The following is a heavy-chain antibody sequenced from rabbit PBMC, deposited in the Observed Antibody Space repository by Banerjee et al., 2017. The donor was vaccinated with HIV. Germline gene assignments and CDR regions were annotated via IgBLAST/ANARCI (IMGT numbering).Heavy chain of an antibody. CDR1: GFSFSNRDY. CDR2: IYAGSSGRT. CDR3: ARLVYGSSYNFNL. D-gene: IGHD5-1*01. Sequence: QSLEESGGDLVKPGASLTLTCTASGFSFSNRDYMCWVRQAPGKGLEWIACIYAGSSGRTYYASWAKGRFTISKTSSTTVTLQMTSLTGADTATYFCARLVYGSSYNFNLWGPGTLVTVS. V-gene: IGHV1S40*01. J-gene: IGHJ4*01.